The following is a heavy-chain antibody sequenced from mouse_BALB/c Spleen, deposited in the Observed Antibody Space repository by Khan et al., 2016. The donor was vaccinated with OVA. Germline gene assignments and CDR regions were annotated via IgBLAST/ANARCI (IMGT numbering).Heavy chain of an antibody. CDR2: IWAGGST. Sequence: QVQLKESGPGLVAPSQSLSITCTVSGFSLTSNGVPWVRQPPGKGLDWLGVIWAGGSTNYNSALMSRLSISKDNTKSQVFLKMNSLQTDDTAMYYCARLEDIWGQGTTLTVSS. CDR3: ARLEDI. D-gene: IGHD1-3*01. V-gene: IGHV2-9*02. CDR1: GFSLTSNG. J-gene: IGHJ2*01.